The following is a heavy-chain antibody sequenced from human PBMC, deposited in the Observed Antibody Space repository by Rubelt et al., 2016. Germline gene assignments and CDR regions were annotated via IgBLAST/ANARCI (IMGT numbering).Heavy chain of an antibody. D-gene: IGHD5-12*01. V-gene: IGHV4-39*01. J-gene: IGHJ4*02. CDR1: GGSISSGGYY. CDR2: IYYSGST. Sequence: QVQLQESGPGLVKPSQTLSLTCTVSGGSISSGGYYWGWIRQPPGKGLEWVGSIYYSGSTYYNPSLNSRVTISVDTSKNQFSLKLSSVTAADTAVYYCARRNIVATIGFDYWGQGTLVTVSS. CDR3: ARRNIVATIGFDY.